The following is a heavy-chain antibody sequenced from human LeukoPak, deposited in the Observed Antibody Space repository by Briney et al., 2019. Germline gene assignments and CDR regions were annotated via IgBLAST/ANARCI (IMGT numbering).Heavy chain of an antibody. J-gene: IGHJ4*02. Sequence: VASVKVSCKASGYTFTSYDINWVRQATGQGLEWMGWMNPNSGNTGYAQKFQGRVTITRNTSISTAYMELSSLGSDDTAVYYCARDHQNIVATIGNFDYWGQGTLVTVSS. CDR3: ARDHQNIVATIGNFDY. D-gene: IGHD5-12*01. CDR2: MNPNSGNT. CDR1: GYTFTSYD. V-gene: IGHV1-8*03.